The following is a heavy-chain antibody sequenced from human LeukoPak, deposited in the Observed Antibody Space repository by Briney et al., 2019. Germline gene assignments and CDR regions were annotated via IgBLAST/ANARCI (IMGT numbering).Heavy chain of an antibody. CDR3: ASEGVINGPLDY. Sequence: ASVKVSCKASGGTFSSYAISWVRQAPGQGLEWMGGIIPIFGTANYAQKFQGRVTITADESTNTAYMELSSLRSEDTAVYYCASEGVINGPLDYWGQGTLVTVSS. CDR2: IIPIFGTA. J-gene: IGHJ4*02. CDR1: GGTFSSYA. V-gene: IGHV1-69*13. D-gene: IGHD3-22*01.